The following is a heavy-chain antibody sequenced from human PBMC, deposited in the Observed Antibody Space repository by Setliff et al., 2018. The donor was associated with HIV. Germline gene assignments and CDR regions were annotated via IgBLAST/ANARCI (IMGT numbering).Heavy chain of an antibody. J-gene: IGHJ2*01. V-gene: IGHV4-4*07. D-gene: IGHD3-10*01. CDR3: ARDWVTRSNYYGSGSPWYFDF. Sequence: KTSETLSLTCTVSGDSIGDYYWNWIRQPAGKGLEWIGRVDASAYSNYNPSLKSRVTMSVDTSQNQFSLKLRSVNAADTAVYYCARDWVTRSNYYGSGSPWYFDFWGRGILVTVS. CDR1: GDSIGDYY. CDR2: VDASAYS.